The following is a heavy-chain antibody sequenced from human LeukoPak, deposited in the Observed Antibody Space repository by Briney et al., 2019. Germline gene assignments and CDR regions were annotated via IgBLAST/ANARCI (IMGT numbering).Heavy chain of an antibody. CDR2: IYYSGTT. V-gene: IGHV4-61*08. D-gene: IGHD4-17*01. J-gene: IGHJ4*02. CDR3: AREIDGTVIEY. CDR1: GGSISSGGYY. Sequence: SETLSLTCTVSGGSISSGGYYWSWIRQHPGKGLEWIGYIYYSGTTNYNPSLKSRVTISVDTSKNQFSLKLSSVTAADTAVYYCAREIDGTVIEYWGQGTLVTVSS.